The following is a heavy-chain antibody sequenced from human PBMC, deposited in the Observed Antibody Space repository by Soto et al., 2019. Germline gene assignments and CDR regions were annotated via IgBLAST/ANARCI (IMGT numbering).Heavy chain of an antibody. D-gene: IGHD3-3*01. J-gene: IGHJ4*02. Sequence: ASVKVSCKASGYTFTGYYMHWVRQAPGQGLEWMGWINPNSGGTNYAQKFQGWVTMTRDTSISTAYMELSRLRSDDTAVYYCARGVWSGYYYYFDYWGQGTLVTVSS. CDR1: GYTFTGYY. CDR3: ARGVWSGYYYYFDY. V-gene: IGHV1-2*04. CDR2: INPNSGGT.